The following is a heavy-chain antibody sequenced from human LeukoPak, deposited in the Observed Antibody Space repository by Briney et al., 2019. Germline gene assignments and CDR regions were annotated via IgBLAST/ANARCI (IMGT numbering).Heavy chain of an antibody. CDR3: ARDTFQPGLIDS. V-gene: IGHV3-21*05. CDR2: INTDSSDI. J-gene: IGHJ4*02. CDR1: GFTFSRYA. D-gene: IGHD2-2*01. Sequence: GGSLRLSCSASGFTFSRYAMNWGRPAPREGLEWVSYINTDSSDIHYADSVKGRFTISRDNARNTLYLQLSSLRAEDSAVYYCARDTFQPGLIDSWGQGTLVTVSS.